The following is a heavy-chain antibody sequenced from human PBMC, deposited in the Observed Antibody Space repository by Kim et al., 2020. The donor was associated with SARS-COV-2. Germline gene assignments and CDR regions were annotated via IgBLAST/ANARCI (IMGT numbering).Heavy chain of an antibody. CDR2: VSYDGSNK. J-gene: IGHJ6*03. CDR3: AKEGNSLNYYYYYMDV. D-gene: IGHD5-18*01. Sequence: GGSLRLSCGASGFTFSSYAMHWVRQAPGKGLEWVAAVSYDGSNKYYADSEKGRFTISRDNSKNTLYLQMNSLRAEDTAMYYCAKEGNSLNYYYYYMDVWGKGTAVTVSS. V-gene: IGHV3-30*18. CDR1: GFTFSSYA.